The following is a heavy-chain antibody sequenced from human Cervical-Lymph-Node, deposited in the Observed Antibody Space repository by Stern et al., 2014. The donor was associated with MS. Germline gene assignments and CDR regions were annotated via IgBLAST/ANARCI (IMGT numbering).Heavy chain of an antibody. D-gene: IGHD6-13*01. CDR1: GYTFTSYY. Sequence: DQLVESGAEVKKPGASVKVSCKASGYTFTSYYMHLVRQAPGQGLEWMGIINPSGGSTSYAQKFQGRVTMTRDTSTSTVYMELSSLRSEDTAVYYCAMVAAAGPNWFDPWGQGTLVTVSS. V-gene: IGHV1-46*03. J-gene: IGHJ5*02. CDR2: INPSGGST. CDR3: AMVAAAGPNWFDP.